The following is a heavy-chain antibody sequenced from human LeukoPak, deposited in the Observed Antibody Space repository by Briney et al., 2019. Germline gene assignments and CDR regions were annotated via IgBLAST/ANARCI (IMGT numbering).Heavy chain of an antibody. V-gene: IGHV3-9*01. J-gene: IGHJ4*01. CDR1: GFTFDDYA. CDR3: AKTYSYVELPSDY. D-gene: IGHD5-18*01. Sequence: GGSLRLSCAASGFTFDDYAMHWVRQAPGKGLEWVSGISWNSGSIGYADSVKGRFTISRDNSKNTLYLQMNSLRAEDTAVYYCAKTYSYVELPSDYWGQGTLVTVSS. CDR2: ISWNSGSI.